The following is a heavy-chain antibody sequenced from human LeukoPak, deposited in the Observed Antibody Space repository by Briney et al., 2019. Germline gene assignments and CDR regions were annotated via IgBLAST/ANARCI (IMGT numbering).Heavy chain of an antibody. CDR2: IWYDGSNK. CDR3: ANDTVGATAY. J-gene: IGHJ4*02. Sequence: PGGSLRLSCAASGFTFSSYGMHWVRQAPGKGLEWVAVIWYDGSNKYHADSVKGRFTISRDNSKNTLYLQMNSLRAEDTAVYYCANDTVGATAYWGQGTLVTVSS. D-gene: IGHD1-26*01. CDR1: GFTFSSYG. V-gene: IGHV3-33*06.